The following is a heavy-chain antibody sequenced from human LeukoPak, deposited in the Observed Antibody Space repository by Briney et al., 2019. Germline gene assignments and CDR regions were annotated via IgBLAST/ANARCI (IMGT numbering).Heavy chain of an antibody. CDR3: ARESIAAHSYYYMDV. CDR2: IYSGGST. V-gene: IGHV3-53*01. J-gene: IGHJ6*03. Sequence: PGGSLRLSCAASGFTVSSNYMSWVRQAPGKGLEWVSVIYSGGSTYYADSVKGRFTISRDNSKNTLYLQMNSLRAEDTALYYCARESIAAHSYYYMDVWGKGTTVTVSS. CDR1: GFTVSSNY. D-gene: IGHD6-6*01.